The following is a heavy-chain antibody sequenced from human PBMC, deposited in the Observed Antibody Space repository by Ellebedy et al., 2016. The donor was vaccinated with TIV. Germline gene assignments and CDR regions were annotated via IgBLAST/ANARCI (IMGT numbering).Heavy chain of an antibody. V-gene: IGHV5-51*01. D-gene: IGHD3-10*01. Sequence: GESLKISXKASGYSFSSHWIAWVRQMPGKGLEWMGSIYPGDSETKYSPSFQGQVTFSVDKSISTIYIQWSSLKASDRAMYYCAAARNSGTHSAAFDYWGQGTLVTVSS. CDR1: GYSFSSHW. J-gene: IGHJ4*02. CDR3: AAARNSGTHSAAFDY. CDR2: IYPGDSET.